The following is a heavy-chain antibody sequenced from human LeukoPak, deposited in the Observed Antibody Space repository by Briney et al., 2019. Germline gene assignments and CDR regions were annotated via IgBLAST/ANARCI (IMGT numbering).Heavy chain of an antibody. V-gene: IGHV1-2*02. J-gene: IGHJ4*02. CDR1: GYTFTGYY. D-gene: IGHD2-2*01. Sequence: GASVKVSCKASGYTFTGYYMHWVRQAPGQGLEWMGWINPNSGGTNYAQKFQGRVTMTRDTSISTAYMELSRLRSDDTAVYYCARGRVVVVPAAILAYFDYWGQGTLVTVSS. CDR2: INPNSGGT. CDR3: ARGRVVVVPAAILAYFDY.